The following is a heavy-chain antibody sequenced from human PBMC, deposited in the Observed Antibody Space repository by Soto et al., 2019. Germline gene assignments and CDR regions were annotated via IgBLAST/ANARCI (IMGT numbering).Heavy chain of an antibody. J-gene: IGHJ4*02. D-gene: IGHD3-3*01. V-gene: IGHV4-59*08. CDR1: GGSISSYY. CDR2: IYYSGST. CDR3: ARHMSLSGSFPFDY. Sequence: QVQLQESGPGLVKPSETLSLTCTVSGGSISSYYWSWIRQPPRKGLEWIGYIYYSGSTNYNPSLKSRVTISVNTSENQFSLKLSSVTAADTAVYYCARHMSLSGSFPFDYWGQGTLVTVSS.